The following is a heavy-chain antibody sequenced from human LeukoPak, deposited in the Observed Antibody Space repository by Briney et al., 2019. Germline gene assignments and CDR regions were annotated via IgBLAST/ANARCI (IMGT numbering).Heavy chain of an antibody. Sequence: TSETLSLTCTVSGGSISSSSYYWGWIRQPPGKGLEWIGSIYYSGSTYYNPSLKSRVTISVDTSKNQFSLKLSSVTAADTAVYYCARHLKGSNYDFWSGHNYYYYYMDVWGKGTTVTVSS. CDR1: GGSISSSSYY. V-gene: IGHV4-39*01. D-gene: IGHD3-3*01. CDR2: IYYSGST. CDR3: ARHLKGSNYDFWSGHNYYYYYMDV. J-gene: IGHJ6*03.